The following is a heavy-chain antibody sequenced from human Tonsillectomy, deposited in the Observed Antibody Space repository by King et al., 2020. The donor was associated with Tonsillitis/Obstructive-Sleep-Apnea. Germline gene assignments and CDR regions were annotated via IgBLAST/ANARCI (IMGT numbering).Heavy chain of an antibody. V-gene: IGHV3-23*04. CDR3: AKEALSWPALNRDYFDY. D-gene: IGHD2-2*01. CDR2: FSGSGGGT. CDR1: GFTFSSYA. J-gene: IGHJ4*02. Sequence: VQLVESGGGLVQPGGSLRLSCAASGFTFSSYAMSWVRQAPGKGLEWVSGFSGSGGGTDYADSVEGRLTISRDNSKNTLYLQMNSLRGEDTAVYYCAKEALSWPALNRDYFDYWGQGTLVTVSS.